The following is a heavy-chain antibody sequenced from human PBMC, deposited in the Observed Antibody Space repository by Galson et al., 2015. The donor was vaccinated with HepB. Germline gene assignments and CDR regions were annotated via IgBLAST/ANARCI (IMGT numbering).Heavy chain of an antibody. CDR2: ISGRGGST. CDR3: AKQWMVHCGGDCYYRSGAFDI. D-gene: IGHD2-21*02. Sequence: SLRLSCAASGFTFSSYAMSWVRQAPGKGLEWVSTISGRGGSTYYADSVKGRFTISRDNSRNTLYLQMNSLRAEDTAVYYCAKQWMVHCGGDCYYRSGAFDIWGRGTMVTVSS. V-gene: IGHV3-23*01. J-gene: IGHJ3*02. CDR1: GFTFSSYA.